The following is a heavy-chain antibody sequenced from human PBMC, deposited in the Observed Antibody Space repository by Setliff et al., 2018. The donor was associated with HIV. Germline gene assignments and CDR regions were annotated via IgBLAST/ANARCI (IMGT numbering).Heavy chain of an antibody. Sequence: SETLSLTCTVSSGSMTGYYWTWIRQPPGKGLEWIGYIFYTGATRYSPSLKSRVTISIDTSKNQFALKLASVTAADTAVYYCARLGYCSGGTCQSEPYYYYYMDVWGKGTTVTVSS. CDR1: SGSMTGYY. D-gene: IGHD2-15*01. J-gene: IGHJ6*03. CDR2: IFYTGAT. CDR3: ARLGYCSGGTCQSEPYYYYYMDV. V-gene: IGHV4-59*12.